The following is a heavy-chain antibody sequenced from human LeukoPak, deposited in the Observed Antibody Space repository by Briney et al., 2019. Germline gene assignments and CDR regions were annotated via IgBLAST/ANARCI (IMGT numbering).Heavy chain of an antibody. CDR1: GFIFSTYS. J-gene: IGHJ4*02. Sequence: PGGSLRLSCAASGFIFSTYSMNWVRQAPGKGLEWVSSISSSTSYIYYADSVKGRFTISRDNAKNSLYLQMNSLRAEDTAVYYCAKAHYYYDSSGYFLPSYWGQGTLVTVSS. CDR2: ISSSTSYI. D-gene: IGHD3-22*01. V-gene: IGHV3-21*01. CDR3: AKAHYYYDSSGYFLPSY.